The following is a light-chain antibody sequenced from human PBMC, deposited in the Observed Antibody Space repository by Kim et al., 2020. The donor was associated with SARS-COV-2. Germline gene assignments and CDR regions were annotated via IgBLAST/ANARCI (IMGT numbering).Light chain of an antibody. CDR2: GAS. CDR3: QQYNNWPPYS. CDR1: QSVSSN. Sequence: VSPGERPTISCRASQSVSSNLAWYQQKPGQAPRLLIYGASTMATGIPARFSGSGSGTEFTLTISSLQSEDFAVYYCQQYNNWPPYSFGQGTKLEIK. J-gene: IGKJ2*03. V-gene: IGKV3-15*01.